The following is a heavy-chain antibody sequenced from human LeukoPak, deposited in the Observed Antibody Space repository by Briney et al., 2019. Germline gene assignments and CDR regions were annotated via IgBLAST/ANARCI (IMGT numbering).Heavy chain of an antibody. CDR1: GFTFSSYW. V-gene: IGHV3-74*01. Sequence: QPGGSLRLSCAASGFTFSSYWIHWVRQAPGKGLVWVSRINRDGSSTDYADSAKGRFTISRDNAKNPLYLQMNSLKAEDTAVYYCARDYSRLVVAPNWFDPWGQGTLVTVSS. CDR3: ARDYSRLVVAPNWFDP. D-gene: IGHD2-15*01. CDR2: INRDGSST. J-gene: IGHJ5*02.